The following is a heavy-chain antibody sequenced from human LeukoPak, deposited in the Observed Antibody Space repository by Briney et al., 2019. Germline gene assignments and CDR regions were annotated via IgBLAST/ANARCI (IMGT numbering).Heavy chain of an antibody. CDR3: ASGIRAFDN. Sequence: GGSLRLSCAASGFTFSNFWMSWVRQAPGKGLEWVSVTYSGGSTYYADSVKGRCTISRDNSKNTLYLQMNSLRGEDTAVYYCASGIRAFDNWGQGTLVTVSA. CDR1: GFTFSNFW. CDR2: TYSGGST. V-gene: IGHV3-66*01. J-gene: IGHJ4*02. D-gene: IGHD1-26*01.